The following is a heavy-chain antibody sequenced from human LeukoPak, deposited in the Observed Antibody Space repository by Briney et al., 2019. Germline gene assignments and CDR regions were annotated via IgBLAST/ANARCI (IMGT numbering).Heavy chain of an antibody. J-gene: IGHJ4*02. CDR3: ARDEKDYFDY. CDR1: GGSFSGYY. CDR2: INHSGST. V-gene: IGHV4-34*01. Sequence: ETLSLTCAVYGGSFSGYYWSWIRQPPGKGLEWIGEINHSGSTNYNPSLKSRVTISVDTSKNQFSLKLSSVTAADTAVYYCARDEKDYFDYWGQGTLVTVSS.